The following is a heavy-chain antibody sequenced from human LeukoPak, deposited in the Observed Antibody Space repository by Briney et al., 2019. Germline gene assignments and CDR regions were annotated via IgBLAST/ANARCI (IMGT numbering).Heavy chain of an antibody. V-gene: IGHV4-39*01. D-gene: IGHD3-22*01. Sequence: SETLSLTCTVSGGSISSSSYYWGWIRQPPGKGLEWIGRTYYSGTSYYNPSLKNRVTISIDTSKNQFSLNLRSVTAADTAVYYCARLNDIALDYWGQGTLVTVSS. J-gene: IGHJ4*02. CDR3: ARLNDIALDY. CDR2: TYYSGTS. CDR1: GGSISSSSYY.